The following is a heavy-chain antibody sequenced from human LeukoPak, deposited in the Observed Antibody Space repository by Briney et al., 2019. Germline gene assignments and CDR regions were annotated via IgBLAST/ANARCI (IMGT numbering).Heavy chain of an antibody. Sequence: ASVKVSCKASGYTFTGYYMHWVRQAPGQGLEWMRWINPNSGGTNYAQKFQGRVTMTRDTSISTAYMELSRLRSDDTAVYYCARDRIVVVPAAMRGYYYYGMDVWGQGTTVTVSS. CDR1: GYTFTGYY. CDR2: INPNSGGT. V-gene: IGHV1-2*02. CDR3: ARDRIVVVPAAMRGYYYYGMDV. J-gene: IGHJ6*02. D-gene: IGHD2-2*01.